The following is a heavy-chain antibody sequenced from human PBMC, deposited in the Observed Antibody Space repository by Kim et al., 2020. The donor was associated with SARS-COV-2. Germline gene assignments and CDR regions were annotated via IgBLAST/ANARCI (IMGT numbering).Heavy chain of an antibody. CDR3: ASRPGIAAAAQYYYYYYGMDV. Sequence: GGSLRLSCAASGFTFSSYGMHWVRQAPGKGLEWVAVISYDGSNKYYADSVKGRFTISRDNSKNTLYLQMNSLRAEDTAVYYCASRPGIAAAAQYYYYYYGMDVWGQGTTVTVSS. CDR1: GFTFSSYG. D-gene: IGHD6-13*01. J-gene: IGHJ6*02. CDR2: ISYDGSNK. V-gene: IGHV3-33*05.